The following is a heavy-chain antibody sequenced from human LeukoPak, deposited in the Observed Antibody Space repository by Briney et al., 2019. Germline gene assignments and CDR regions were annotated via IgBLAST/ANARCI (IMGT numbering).Heavy chain of an antibody. Sequence: GGSLRLSCAASGFTFSSYEMNWVRQAPGKGLEWVSYISSSGSTIYYADSVKSRFTISRDNAKNSLYLQMNSLRAEDTAVYYCARRSSSGSYYRPFDYWGQGTLVTVSS. V-gene: IGHV3-48*03. J-gene: IGHJ4*02. CDR1: GFTFSSYE. CDR2: ISSSGSTI. D-gene: IGHD1-26*01. CDR3: ARRSSSGSYYRPFDY.